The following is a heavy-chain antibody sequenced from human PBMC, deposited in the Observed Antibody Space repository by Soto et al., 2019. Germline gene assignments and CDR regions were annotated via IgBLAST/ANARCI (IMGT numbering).Heavy chain of an antibody. CDR1: GFTFSTYA. CDR2: ISGSGGST. Sequence: WGSLRLSCAASGFTFSTYAINFFRHSPGKGLEWVSGISGSGGSTYYTDSVKGRFTISRDNSKNTLYLQMNSLRADDTAVYYCAKDRSVDTRDWFDPWGQGTLVTVSS. V-gene: IGHV3-23*01. J-gene: IGHJ5*02. D-gene: IGHD5-18*01. CDR3: AKDRSVDTRDWFDP.